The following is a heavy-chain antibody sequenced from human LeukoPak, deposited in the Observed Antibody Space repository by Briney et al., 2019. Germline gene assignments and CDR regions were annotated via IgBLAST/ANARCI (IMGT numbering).Heavy chain of an antibody. CDR1: GFTFSSYA. Sequence: GGSLRLSCAASGFTFSSYAMHWVRQAPGKGLEWVAVISYDGSNKYYADSVKGRFTISRDNAKNSLYLQMNSLRAEDTAVYYCAKVYYYGSGSYTLDFWGQGTLVTVSS. D-gene: IGHD3-10*01. CDR2: ISYDGSNK. V-gene: IGHV3-30-3*01. CDR3: AKVYYYGSGSYTLDF. J-gene: IGHJ4*02.